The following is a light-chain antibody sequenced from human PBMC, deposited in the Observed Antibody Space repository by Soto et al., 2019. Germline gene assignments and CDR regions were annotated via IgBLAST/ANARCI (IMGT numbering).Light chain of an antibody. CDR2: DVS. CDR3: CSYAGSYTLGV. CDR1: SSDVGGYNY. Sequence: QSVLTQPRSVSGSPGQSVTISCTGTSSDVGGYNYVSWYQQHPGKAPNLMIYDVSKRPSGVPDRFSGSKSGNTASLTISGLQAEDEADYYCCSYAGSYTLGVFGTGTKLTVL. J-gene: IGLJ1*01. V-gene: IGLV2-11*01.